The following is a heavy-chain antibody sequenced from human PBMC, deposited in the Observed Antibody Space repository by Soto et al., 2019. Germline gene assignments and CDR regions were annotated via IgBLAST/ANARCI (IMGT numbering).Heavy chain of an antibody. CDR3: AREGRPGVPRRSGWYFDL. D-gene: IGHD1-1*01. CDR1: GFTFSSYA. J-gene: IGHJ2*01. CDR2: ISYDGSNK. Sequence: QVQLVESGGGVVQPGRSLRLSCAASGFTFSSYAMHWVRQAPGKGLEWVAVISYDGSNKYYADSVKGRFTISRDNSKNTLYLQMNSLRAEDTAVYYCAREGRPGVPRRSGWYFDLWGRGTLVTVSS. V-gene: IGHV3-30-3*01.